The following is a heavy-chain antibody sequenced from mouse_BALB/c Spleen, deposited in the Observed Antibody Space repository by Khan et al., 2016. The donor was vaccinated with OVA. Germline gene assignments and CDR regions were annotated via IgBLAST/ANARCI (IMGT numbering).Heavy chain of an antibody. CDR2: IHYSGST. J-gene: IGHJ1*01. CDR1: GYSITSGYS. CDR3: ARSGTTVVAYWYFDV. Sequence: VQLQQSGPDLVKPSQSLSLTCTVTGYSITSGYSWHWIRQFPGNKLEWMGYIHYSGSTNYNPSLTIRISITRDTSKNQFFLQLNSVTTEDTATYYCARSGTTVVAYWYFDVWGAGTTVTVSS. V-gene: IGHV3-1*02. D-gene: IGHD1-1*01.